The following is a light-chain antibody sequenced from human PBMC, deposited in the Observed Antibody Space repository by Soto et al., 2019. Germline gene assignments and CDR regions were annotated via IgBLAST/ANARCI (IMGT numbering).Light chain of an antibody. Sequence: DIQMTQSPSSLSASVGDRVTITCRASQGISNYLAWYQQRPGKVPKLLTYAASTLQSGVPSRFSGSGSGTDFTLTISSLQPEDFAVYYCQQYNNWPAITFGHGTRLEIK. J-gene: IGKJ5*01. CDR1: QGISNY. CDR2: AAS. V-gene: IGKV1-27*01. CDR3: QQYNNWPAIT.